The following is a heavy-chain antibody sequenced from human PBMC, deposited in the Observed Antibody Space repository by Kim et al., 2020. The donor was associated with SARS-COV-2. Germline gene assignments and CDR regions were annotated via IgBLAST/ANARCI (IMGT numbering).Heavy chain of an antibody. CDR2: ISYDGSNK. J-gene: IGHJ5*01. D-gene: IGHD2-2*01. CDR3: AKDPYGSSTSGSDWFDS. CDR1: GFTFSSYG. V-gene: IGHV3-30*18. Sequence: GGSLRLSCAASGFTFSSYGMHWVRQAPGKGLEWVAVISYDGSNKYYADSVKGRFTISRDNSKNTLYLQMNSLRAEDTAVYYCAKDPYGSSTSGSDWFDS.